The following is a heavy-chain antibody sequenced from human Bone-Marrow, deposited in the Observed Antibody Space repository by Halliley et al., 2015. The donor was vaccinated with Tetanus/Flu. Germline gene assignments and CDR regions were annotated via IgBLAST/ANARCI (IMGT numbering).Heavy chain of an antibody. CDR1: GFTFSTYA. V-gene: IGHV3-23*01. D-gene: IGHD6-6*01. CDR2: ISARGGST. CDR3: AKESRPTHLMSARPSYYYYGMDV. J-gene: IGHJ6*02. Sequence: SLRLSCAASGFTFSTYAMSWVRQAPGKGLEWVSAISARGGSTYYADSVKGRFTISRDNSKDTLYLQMNSLRADDTAVYYCAKESRPTHLMSARPSYYYYGMDVWGQGTTVTVSS.